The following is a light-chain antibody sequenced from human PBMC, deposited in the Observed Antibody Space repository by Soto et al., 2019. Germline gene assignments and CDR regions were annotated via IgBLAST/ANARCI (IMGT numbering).Light chain of an antibody. CDR3: QQYNSYPWT. J-gene: IGKJ1*01. Sequence: DIQMTQSPYTLSASVGDRVTITCRATQSISSWLAWYQQKPGKAPKLLIFDASSLESGVPSRFSGSGSGTEFILTISSLQPDDLATYYCQQYNSYPWTFGPGTKVDIK. V-gene: IGKV1-5*01. CDR2: DAS. CDR1: QSISSW.